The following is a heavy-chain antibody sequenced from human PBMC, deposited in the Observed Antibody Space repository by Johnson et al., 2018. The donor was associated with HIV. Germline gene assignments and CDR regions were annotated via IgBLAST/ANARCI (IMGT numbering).Heavy chain of an antibody. D-gene: IGHD3-10*01. J-gene: IGHJ3*01. V-gene: IGHV3-13*01. Sequence: VQLVESGGGLVQPGGSLRLSCAASGFTFSSYAMNWVRQPPGKGLEWVSAIGTTGDTYYPGSVKGRFTISRENAKNSLYLQLNNLRAGDTAVYYCAKTLGFGTEDTFDLWGQGTMVTVSS. CDR2: IGTTGDT. CDR3: AKTLGFGTEDTFDL. CDR1: GFTFSSYA.